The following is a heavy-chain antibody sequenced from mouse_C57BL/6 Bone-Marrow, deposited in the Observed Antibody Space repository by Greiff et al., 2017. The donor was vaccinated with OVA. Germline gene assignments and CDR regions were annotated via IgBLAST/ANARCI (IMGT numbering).Heavy chain of an antibody. J-gene: IGHJ2*01. CDR1: GYTFTNYW. CDR2: IYPGGGYT. D-gene: IGHD2-3*01. CDR3: ARELYDGYYVPFDY. V-gene: IGHV1-63*01. Sequence: QVQLQQSGAELVRPGTSVKMSCKASGYTFTNYWIGWAKQRPGHGLEWIGDIYPGGGYTNYNEKFKGKATLTADKSSSTAYMQLNSLTSEDSAVYFCARELYDGYYVPFDYWGQGTTLTVSS.